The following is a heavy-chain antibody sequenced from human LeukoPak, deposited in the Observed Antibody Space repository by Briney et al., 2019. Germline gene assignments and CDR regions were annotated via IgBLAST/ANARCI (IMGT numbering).Heavy chain of an antibody. CDR1: GFTFSDYY. CDR2: IKSKTDGGTT. D-gene: IGHD3-10*01. J-gene: IGHJ6*04. Sequence: PGGSLRLSCAASGFTFSDYYMGWIRQAPGKGLEWVGRIKSKTDGGTTDYAAPVKGRFTISRDDSKNTLYLQMNSLKTEDTAVYYCTTDVIRRGLPLADVWGKGTTVTVSS. CDR3: TTDVIRRGLPLADV. V-gene: IGHV3-15*01.